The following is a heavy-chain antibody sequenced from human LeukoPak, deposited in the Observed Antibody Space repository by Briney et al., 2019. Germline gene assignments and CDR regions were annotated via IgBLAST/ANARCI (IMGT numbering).Heavy chain of an antibody. J-gene: IGHJ6*02. CDR2: IKQDGSEK. D-gene: IGHD2-15*01. CDR1: GFTFSSYW. V-gene: IGHV3-7*01. Sequence: GGSLRLSCATSGFTFSSYWMSWVRQAPGKGLEWVANIKQDGSEKYYVDSVKGRFTISRDNAKNSLYLQMNSLRAEDTAVYYCARVKRLHYYYYGMDVWGQGTTVTVSS. CDR3: ARVKRLHYYYYGMDV.